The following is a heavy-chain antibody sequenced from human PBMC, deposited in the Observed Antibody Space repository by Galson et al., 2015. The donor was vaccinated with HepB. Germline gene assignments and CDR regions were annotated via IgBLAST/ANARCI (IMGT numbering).Heavy chain of an antibody. V-gene: IGHV5-51*01. Sequence: QSGAEVKKPGESLKISCKGSGYIFSNYWIAWVRQMPGKGLEWMGDIYPGDSDTRYSPSFQGQVTISADKSISTAYLQWNSLKASDTAMYYCARHFSSGSYGFLQAFHYWGQGTLVTVSS. J-gene: IGHJ4*02. D-gene: IGHD1-26*01. CDR2: IYPGDSDT. CDR3: ARHFSSGSYGFLQAFHY. CDR1: GYIFSNYW.